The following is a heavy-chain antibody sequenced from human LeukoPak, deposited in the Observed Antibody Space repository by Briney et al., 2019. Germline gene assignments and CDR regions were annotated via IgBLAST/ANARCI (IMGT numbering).Heavy chain of an antibody. CDR2: INYSGNT. J-gene: IGHJ4*02. CDR1: YGSFSGYY. D-gene: IGHD2-2*01. V-gene: IGHV4-34*01. CDR3: ARGGTSLDY. Sequence: PSETLSLTCGVFYGSFSGYYWSWIRQPPGKGLEWIGEINYSGNTNYNPSLKSRVTISVDTSKDQFSLKLSSVTAADTAVYYCARGGTSLDYWGQGTLVTVSS.